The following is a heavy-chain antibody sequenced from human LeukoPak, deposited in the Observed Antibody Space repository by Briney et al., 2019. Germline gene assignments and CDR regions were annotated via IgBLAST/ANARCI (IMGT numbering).Heavy chain of an antibody. D-gene: IGHD3-10*01. V-gene: IGHV5-51*01. CDR3: AIRYYHTTESDP. Sequence: GESLRISCKASGYGFSNYWIGWVRQLPGKGPEWVGFIYPADSATRYSPSFQGQVTISADKSISTAYLQWSSLKATDTAMYNSAIRYYHTTESDPWGQGTLVTVSS. CDR2: IYPADSAT. J-gene: IGHJ5*02. CDR1: GYGFSNYW.